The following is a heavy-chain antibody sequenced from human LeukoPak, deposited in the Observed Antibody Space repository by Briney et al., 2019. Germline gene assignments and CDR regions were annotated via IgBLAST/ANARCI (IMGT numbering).Heavy chain of an antibody. CDR3: AATYYYDSSGLDY. V-gene: IGHV1-2*02. D-gene: IGHD3-22*01. CDR1: GYTFTYYY. J-gene: IGHJ4*02. Sequence: GASVTVSCMASGYTFTYYYMHWVRQAPGQGRAWVGWINRNSGGTNYGQKFQGRVTMTRDTSISTAYMELSRLRSDDTAVYYCAATYYYDSSGLDYWGQGTLVTVSS. CDR2: INRNSGGT.